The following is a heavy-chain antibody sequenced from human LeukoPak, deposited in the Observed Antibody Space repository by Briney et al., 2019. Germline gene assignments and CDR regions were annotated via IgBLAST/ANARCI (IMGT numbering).Heavy chain of an antibody. D-gene: IGHD3-10*01. CDR1: GGSISSYY. J-gene: IGHJ5*02. CDR2: IYYSGST. V-gene: IGHV4-59*01. CDR3: ARDERGWFDP. Sequence: SETLSLTCTVSGGSISSYYWSWIRQPPGKGLEWIGYIYYSGSTNYNPSLKSRVTISVDTSKNLFSLKLSSVTAADTAVYYCARDERGWFDPWGQGTLVTVSS.